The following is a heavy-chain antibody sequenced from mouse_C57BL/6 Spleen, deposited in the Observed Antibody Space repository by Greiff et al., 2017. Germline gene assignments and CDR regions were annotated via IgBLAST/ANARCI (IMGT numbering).Heavy chain of an antibody. CDR3: ARGTAVVRYYFDY. V-gene: IGHV1-69*01. J-gene: IGHJ2*01. Sequence: VQLQQPGAELVMPGASVKLSCKASGYTFTSYWMHWVKQRPGQGLEWIGEIDPSDSYTNYNQKFKGKSTLTVDKSSSTAYMQLSSLTSEDSAVYYCARGTAVVRYYFDYWGQGTTLTVSS. D-gene: IGHD1-1*01. CDR1: GYTFTSYW. CDR2: IDPSDSYT.